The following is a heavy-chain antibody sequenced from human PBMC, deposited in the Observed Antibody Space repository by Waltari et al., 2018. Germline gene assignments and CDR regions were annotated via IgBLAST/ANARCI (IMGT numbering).Heavy chain of an antibody. CDR2: GDPEDCEK. CDR1: GYTFTDYY. CDR3: ATAPSLGY. J-gene: IGHJ4*02. Sequence: EVQLVQSGAEVKKPGATVKISCKASGYTFTDYYMHWVQQAPGKGLEWMGRGDPEDCEKKYAEKVQGRGTITPDTSTDTAYMELSSLRSEDTAVYYCATAPSLGYWGQGTLVTVSS. V-gene: IGHV1-69-2*01. D-gene: IGHD3-16*01.